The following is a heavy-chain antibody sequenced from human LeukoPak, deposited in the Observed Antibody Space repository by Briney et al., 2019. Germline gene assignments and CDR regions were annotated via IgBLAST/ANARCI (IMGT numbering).Heavy chain of an antibody. CDR1: GFTFSSYA. D-gene: IGHD2-2*01. CDR2: ISGSGGST. J-gene: IGHJ4*02. CDR3: ARVGYCSSTSCHQDY. Sequence: GGSLRLSCAASGFTFSSYAMSWVRQASGKGLEWVSAISGSGGSTYYADSVKGRFTISRDNSKNTLYLQMSSLRAEDTAVYYCARVGYCSSTSCHQDYWGQGTLVTVSS. V-gene: IGHV3-23*01.